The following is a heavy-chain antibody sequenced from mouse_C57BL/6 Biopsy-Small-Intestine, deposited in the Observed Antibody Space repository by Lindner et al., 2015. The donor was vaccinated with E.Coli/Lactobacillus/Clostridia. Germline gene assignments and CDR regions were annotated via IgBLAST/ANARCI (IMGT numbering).Heavy chain of an antibody. V-gene: IGHV1-82*01. CDR1: GYAFSSSW. J-gene: IGHJ2*01. Sequence: VQLQESGPELVKPGASVKISCKASGYAFSSSWMNWVKQRPGKGLEWIGRIYPGDGDTYYNGKFKAKATPTADKSSNTAYMQLSSLTSEDSAVYFCARWVYFDYWGQGTTLTVSS. CDR2: IYPGDGDT. CDR3: ARWVYFDY.